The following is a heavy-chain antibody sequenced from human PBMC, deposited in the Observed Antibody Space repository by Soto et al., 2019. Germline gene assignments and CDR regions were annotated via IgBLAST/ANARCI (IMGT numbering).Heavy chain of an antibody. J-gene: IGHJ4*02. D-gene: IGHD5-12*01. Sequence: QVQLVQSGAEVKKPGASMKVSCKASGYTFTSHGISWVRQAPGQELEWMGWNNVYNGDTNYARKFQGRVSLTADSSTNTANLELRRVRSDDTAVYYFARDALGEPLLATIDFDQGGQGTLV. CDR3: ARDALGEPLLATIDFDQ. CDR2: NNVYNGDT. CDR1: GYTFTSHG. V-gene: IGHV1-18*04.